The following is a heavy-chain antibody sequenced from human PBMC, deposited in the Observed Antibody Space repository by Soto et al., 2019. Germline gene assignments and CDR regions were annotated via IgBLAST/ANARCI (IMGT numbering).Heavy chain of an antibody. CDR3: ARPVHCSSTSWYARFDY. CDR1: GGSISSSSYY. Sequence: QLQLQESGPGLVKPSETLSLTCTVSGGSISSSSYYWGRIRQPPGKGREWIGSIYYRATTYPNQPRKSRVSLSVDASRKQCSLKLSAVTAADTAVYYCARPVHCSSTSWYARFDYWGQGTRVTVSS. CDR2: IYYRATT. D-gene: IGHD2-2*01. V-gene: IGHV4-39*01. J-gene: IGHJ4*02.